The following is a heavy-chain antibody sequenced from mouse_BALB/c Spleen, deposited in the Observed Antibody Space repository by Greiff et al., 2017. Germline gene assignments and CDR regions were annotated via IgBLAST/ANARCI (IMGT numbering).Heavy chain of an antibody. V-gene: IGHV14-3*02. Sequence: EVKLLESGAELVKPGASVKLSCTASGFNIKDTYMHWVKQRPEQGLEWIGRIDPANGNTKYDPKFQGKATITADTSSNTAYLQLSSLTSEDTAVYYCARGGYDVNAMDYWGQGTSVTVSS. CDR2: IDPANGNT. D-gene: IGHD2-2*01. J-gene: IGHJ4*01. CDR1: GFNIKDTY. CDR3: ARGGYDVNAMDY.